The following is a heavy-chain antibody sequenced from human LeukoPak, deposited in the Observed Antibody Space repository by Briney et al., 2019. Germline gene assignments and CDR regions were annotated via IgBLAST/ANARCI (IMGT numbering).Heavy chain of an antibody. D-gene: IGHD3-10*01. CDR3: ARVKNLAVRGVIYAFDI. J-gene: IGHJ3*02. CDR2: ISSSSSYI. V-gene: IGHV3-21*01. CDR1: GFTFSSYS. Sequence: PGGSLRLSCAASGFTFSSYSMNWVRQAPGKGLEWVSSISSSSSYIYYADSVKGRFTISRDNAKNSLYLQMNSLRAEDTAVYYCARVKNLAVRGVIYAFDIWGQGTMVTVSS.